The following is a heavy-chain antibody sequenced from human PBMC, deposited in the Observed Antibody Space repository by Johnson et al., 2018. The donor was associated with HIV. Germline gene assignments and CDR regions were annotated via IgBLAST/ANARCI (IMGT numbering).Heavy chain of an antibody. CDR3: AREGRMDYGAPRAAFDI. D-gene: IGHD4-17*01. V-gene: IGHV3-30*04. CDR1: GFTFSSYA. J-gene: IGHJ3*02. CDR2: ISYDGSNK. Sequence: QVQLVESGGGVVQPGRSLRLSCAASGFTFSSYAMHWVRQAPGKGLEWVAVISYDGSNKYYADSVEGRFTISRVNAKNSLYLQMNSLRAEDTALYYCAREGRMDYGAPRAAFDIWGQGTMVTVSS.